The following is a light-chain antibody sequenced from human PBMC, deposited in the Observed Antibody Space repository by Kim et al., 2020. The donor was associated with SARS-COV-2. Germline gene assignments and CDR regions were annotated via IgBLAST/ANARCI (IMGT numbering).Light chain of an antibody. Sequence: EIVMTQSPATLSVSPGERATLSCRASQSVSSNLAWYQQKPGQAPRLLIYGASTRATGIPARFSGSGSGTEFTLTISSLQSEDFAVYYCQQYNNWPRTFGQRTKLEI. V-gene: IGKV3-15*01. CDR3: QQYNNWPRT. CDR1: QSVSSN. J-gene: IGKJ2*01. CDR2: GAS.